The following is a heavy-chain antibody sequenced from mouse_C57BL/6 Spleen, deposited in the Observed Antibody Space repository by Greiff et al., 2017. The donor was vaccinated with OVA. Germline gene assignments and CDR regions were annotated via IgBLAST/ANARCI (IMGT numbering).Heavy chain of an antibody. J-gene: IGHJ2*01. CDR3: TTSFITTVVAPDY. CDR1: GFNIKDDY. Sequence: VQLQQSGAELVRPGASVKLSCTASGFNIKDDYMHWVKQRPEQGLEWIGWIDPENGDTEYASKFQGKATITADTSSNTAYLQLSSLTSEDTAVYYCTTSFITTVVAPDYWGQGTTLTVSS. D-gene: IGHD1-1*01. CDR2: IDPENGDT. V-gene: IGHV14-4*01.